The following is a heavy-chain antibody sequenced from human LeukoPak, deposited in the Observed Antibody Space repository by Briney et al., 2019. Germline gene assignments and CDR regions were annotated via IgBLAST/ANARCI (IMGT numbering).Heavy chain of an antibody. Sequence: GESLRLSCAASGFTVSNNFMGWVRQAPGKGLEWVSGIYAGGSTYYADSVKGRFTLSRHNSENTLSLEMNSLRPEDTALYYCARESSVSGWFIYWGRGTLVTVSS. CDR1: GFTVSNNF. V-gene: IGHV3-53*04. CDR3: ARESSVSGWFIY. J-gene: IGHJ4*02. CDR2: IYAGGST. D-gene: IGHD6-19*01.